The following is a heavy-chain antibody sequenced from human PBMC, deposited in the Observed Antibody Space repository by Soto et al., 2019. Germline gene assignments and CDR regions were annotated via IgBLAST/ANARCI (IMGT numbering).Heavy chain of an antibody. D-gene: IGHD6-19*01. CDR2: ISGSGGST. V-gene: IGHV3-23*01. J-gene: IGHJ5*02. Sequence: LRLSCAASGFTFSSYAMSLVRQAPGKGLEWVSAISGSGGSTFHADSVKGRFTISRDNSKNTLYLQMNSLRAEDTAVYYCAKGLSSGWYLPFDPWGQGTLVSVSS. CDR3: AKGLSSGWYLPFDP. CDR1: GFTFSSYA.